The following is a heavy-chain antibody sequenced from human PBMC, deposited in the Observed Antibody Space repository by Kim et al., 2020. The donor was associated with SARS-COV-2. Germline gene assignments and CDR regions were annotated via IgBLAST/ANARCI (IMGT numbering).Heavy chain of an antibody. Sequence: GGSLRLSCAASGFTFSDYYMSWIRQAPGKGLEWVSYISSSGSTIYYADSVKGRFTISRDNAKNSLYLQMNSLRAEDTAVDYCARDRYYRIARNAFDIWGQGTMVTVSS. CDR3: ARDRYYRIARNAFDI. V-gene: IGHV3-11*01. CDR1: GFTFSDYY. J-gene: IGHJ3*02. D-gene: IGHD2-8*01. CDR2: ISSSGSTI.